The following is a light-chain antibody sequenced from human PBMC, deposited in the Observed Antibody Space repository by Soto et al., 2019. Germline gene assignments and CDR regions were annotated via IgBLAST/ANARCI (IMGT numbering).Light chain of an antibody. Sequence: TVVTQEPSFSVSPGGTVTLTCGLSSGSVSSSYYPSWYQQTPGQAPRTLIYNTNTRSSGVPDRFSGSILGNKAALTITGAQADDESDYYCMMYMGGGIWVFGGGTKLTVL. CDR2: NTN. CDR3: MMYMGGGIWV. J-gene: IGLJ3*02. CDR1: SGSVSSSYY. V-gene: IGLV8-61*01.